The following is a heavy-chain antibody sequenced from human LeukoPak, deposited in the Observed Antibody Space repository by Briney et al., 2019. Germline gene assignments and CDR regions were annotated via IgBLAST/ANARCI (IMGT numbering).Heavy chain of an antibody. CDR2: ISAYNGNT. V-gene: IGHV1-18*01. CDR3: ARGVDYGGNSAWFDP. J-gene: IGHJ5*02. Sequence: ASVKVSCKASGYSITNYAILWVRQAPGQGLEWMEWISAYNGNTNYAQKLQGRVTMTTDTSTSTAYMELRSLRSDDTAVYYCARGVDYGGNSAWFDPWGQGTLVTVSS. CDR1: GYSITNYA. D-gene: IGHD4-23*01.